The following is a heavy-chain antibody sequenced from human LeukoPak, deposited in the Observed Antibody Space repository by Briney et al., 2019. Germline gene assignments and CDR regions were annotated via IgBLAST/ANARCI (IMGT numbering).Heavy chain of an antibody. Sequence: GGSRRLSCAASGFTFSSYAMSWVRQAPGKGLEWVSAISGSGGSTYYADSVKGRFTISRDNSKNTLYLQMNSLRAEDTAVYYCSKDPRGYSYGRNGGGRSTGYYFDYWGQGTLVTVSS. V-gene: IGHV3-23*01. D-gene: IGHD5-18*01. CDR2: ISGSGGST. J-gene: IGHJ4*02. CDR3: SKDPRGYSYGRNGGGRSTGYYFDY. CDR1: GFTFSSYA.